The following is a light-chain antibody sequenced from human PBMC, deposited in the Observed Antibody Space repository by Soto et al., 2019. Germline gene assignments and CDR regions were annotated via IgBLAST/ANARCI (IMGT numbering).Light chain of an antibody. V-gene: IGKV1-5*01. CDR1: QSISSW. Sequence: DIQMTQSPSTLSASVGDRVTITCRASQSISSWLAWYQQKPGKAPKLLIYDASSLESGVPSRFSGSGSGTEFTLTISSVQPDDFATYFRQQYHSYFLSTFGQGTELEIK. CDR2: DAS. J-gene: IGKJ2*02. CDR3: QQYHSYFLST.